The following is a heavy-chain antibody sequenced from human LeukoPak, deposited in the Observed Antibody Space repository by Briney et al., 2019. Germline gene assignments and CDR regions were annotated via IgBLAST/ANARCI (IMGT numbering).Heavy chain of an antibody. D-gene: IGHD3-10*01. CDR1: VYTFTRYG. Sequence: AAVKVSFMASVYTFTRYGFSWVGQAPGPGLDGMGWISSYKCNTNYAQKLQGRVTMTTDIYTSTAYMELRSVRSDDTAVYYCARDPEDTMVRGVADGMDVWGQGTTVTVSS. J-gene: IGHJ6*02. CDR2: ISSYKCNT. V-gene: IGHV1-18*01. CDR3: ARDPEDTMVRGVADGMDV.